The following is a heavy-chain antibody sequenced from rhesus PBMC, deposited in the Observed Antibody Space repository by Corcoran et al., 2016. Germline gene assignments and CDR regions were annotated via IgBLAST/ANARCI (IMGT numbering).Heavy chain of an antibody. Sequence: QVQLQESGPGLVRPSETLSLTCAVSGGSFSSYWWSWIRQPPGKGLEWIGESNGKSGSTNHNPALKSRVHISKGASKNQLSLNLRSVTAADTAVYYCARDSVTGTTLFDQWGQGVLVTVSS. CDR3: ARDSVTGTTLFDQ. CDR2: SNGKSGST. D-gene: IGHD1-7*02. J-gene: IGHJ4*01. CDR1: GGSFSSYW. V-gene: IGHV4-80*01.